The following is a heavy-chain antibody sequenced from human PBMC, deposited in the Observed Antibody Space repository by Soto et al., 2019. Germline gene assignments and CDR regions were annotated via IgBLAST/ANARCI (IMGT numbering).Heavy chain of an antibody. CDR2: ISSSSSYI. V-gene: IGHV3-21*01. CDR3: ARGRRLERAFDI. CDR1: GFTFSSYS. D-gene: IGHD1-1*01. J-gene: IGHJ3*02. Sequence: PGGSLRLSCAASGFTFSSYSMNWVRQAPGKGLEWVSSISSSSSYIYYADSVKGRFTISRDNAKNSPYLQMNSLRAEDTAVYYCARGRRLERAFDIWGQGTMVTVSS.